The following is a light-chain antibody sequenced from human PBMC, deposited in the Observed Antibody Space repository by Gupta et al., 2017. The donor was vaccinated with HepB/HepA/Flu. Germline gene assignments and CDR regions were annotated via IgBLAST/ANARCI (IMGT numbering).Light chain of an antibody. J-gene: IGKJ4*01. CDR3: QQYGSSLLT. CDR2: DAS. Sequence: EIVLTQSPGTLSLSPGERATLSCRASQSVSNSYLVWYQQKPGQAPRLLIYDASSRATGIPDSFSGSGSGTDFTLTISRLEPEDFAVYYCQQYGSSLLTFGGGTKVEIK. CDR1: QSVSNSY. V-gene: IGKV3-20*01.